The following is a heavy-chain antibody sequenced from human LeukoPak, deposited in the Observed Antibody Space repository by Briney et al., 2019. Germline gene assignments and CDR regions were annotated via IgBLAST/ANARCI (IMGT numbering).Heavy chain of an antibody. J-gene: IGHJ4*02. CDR3: ARDPGWGALDH. CDR1: GFAFSSHW. CDR2: INQDGSRK. V-gene: IGHV3-7*01. D-gene: IGHD3-16*01. Sequence: GGSLRRSCAASGFAFSSHWMNWVRQAPGKWLEWVAIINQDGSRKSSADSVKGRFTISRDNAKNFLYLQMNSLRAEGTAVYYCARDPGWGALDHWGQGTLVPVS.